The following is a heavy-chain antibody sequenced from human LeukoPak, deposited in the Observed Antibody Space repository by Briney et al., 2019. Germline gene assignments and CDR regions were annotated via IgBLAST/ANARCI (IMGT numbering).Heavy chain of an antibody. D-gene: IGHD3-3*01. J-gene: IGHJ5*02. Sequence: SETLSLTCIVSGDSIDSYSWNWIRQPAGKGLEWIGRIYATGSTNYNPSLQGRVTLSIDTSKRQFSMKLSSVTAADTAVYYCARRVSEGGGPLRSGDSWLDPWGQGSLVTVSS. CDR2: IYATGST. CDR3: ARRVSEGGGPLRSGDSWLDP. CDR1: GDSIDSYS. V-gene: IGHV4-4*07.